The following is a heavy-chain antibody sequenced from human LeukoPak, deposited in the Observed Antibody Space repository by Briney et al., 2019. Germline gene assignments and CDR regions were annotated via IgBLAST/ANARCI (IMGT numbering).Heavy chain of an antibody. CDR1: GFTFSSYS. CDR2: ISRSSSYI. CDR3: ARDYEGGGSGSYYAFDI. D-gene: IGHD3-10*01. V-gene: IGHV3-21*01. J-gene: IGHJ3*02. Sequence: PGGSLRLSCAASGFTFSSYSMNWVRQAPGKGLEWVSSISRSSSYIYYADSVKGRFTISRDNAQNSLYLQMNSLRAEDTAVYYCARDYEGGGSGSYYAFDIWGQGTMVTVSS.